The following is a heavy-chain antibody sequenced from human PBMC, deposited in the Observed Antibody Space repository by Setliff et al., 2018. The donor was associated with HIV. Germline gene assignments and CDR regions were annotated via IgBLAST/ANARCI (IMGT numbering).Heavy chain of an antibody. J-gene: IGHJ6*02. V-gene: IGHV4-61*09. CDR3: ARQGAQQELTPYYSYGMDV. CDR2: IYTGGNA. D-gene: IGHD3-16*01. CDR1: GDSISSGSHY. Sequence: PSETLSLTCPVSGDSISSGSHYWSWIRQPAGQGLAGIGHIYTGGNANYNPSLQSRFTISVDTSKNQFSLKLNAVTAAATAVYYCARQGAQQELTPYYSYGMDVWGQGTAVTVSS.